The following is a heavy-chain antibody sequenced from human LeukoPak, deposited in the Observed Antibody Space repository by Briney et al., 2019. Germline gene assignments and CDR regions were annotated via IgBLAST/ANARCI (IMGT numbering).Heavy chain of an antibody. CDR2: INHSGST. J-gene: IGHJ3*01. CDR1: GGSFSGYY. V-gene: IGHV4-34*01. CDR3: ARGSTLEGRWLQIGPY. D-gene: IGHD5-24*01. Sequence: SETLSLTCAVYGGSFSGYYWSWIRQPPGKGLEWIGEINHSGSTNYNPSLKSRVTISVDTSKNQFSLKLSSVTAADTAVYYCARGSTLEGRWLQIGPYWGQGTMVTVSS.